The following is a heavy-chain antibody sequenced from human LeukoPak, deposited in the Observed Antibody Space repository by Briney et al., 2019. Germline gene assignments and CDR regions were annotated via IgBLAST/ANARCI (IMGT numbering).Heavy chain of an antibody. V-gene: IGHV4-4*07. CDR1: GGSINSYY. CDR3: ARSPHRLIGHWFDP. D-gene: IGHD3-16*01. CDR2: IFSSGNT. Sequence: SETLSLTCTVSGGSINSYYWSWIRQPAGKGLEWIGRIFSSGNTIYNPSLQSRVTMSVDASKNQFSLRLNSVTAADTAVYYCARSPHRLIGHWFDPWGQGTLVTVSS. J-gene: IGHJ5*02.